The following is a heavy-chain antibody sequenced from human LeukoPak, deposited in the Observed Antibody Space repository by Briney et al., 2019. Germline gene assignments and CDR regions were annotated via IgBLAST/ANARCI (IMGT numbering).Heavy chain of an antibody. Sequence: SETLSLTCTVSGGSISSYYWSWIRQPAGKGLEWIGRFYSGGSADYNPSLKSRVTMSVDTSKNQFSLKLSSVTAADAAVYYCARVYSGYDLPGSLANYYFDYWGQGTLVTVSS. CDR3: ARVYSGYDLPGSLANYYFDY. CDR1: GGSISSYY. V-gene: IGHV4-4*07. CDR2: FYSGGSA. D-gene: IGHD5-12*01. J-gene: IGHJ4*02.